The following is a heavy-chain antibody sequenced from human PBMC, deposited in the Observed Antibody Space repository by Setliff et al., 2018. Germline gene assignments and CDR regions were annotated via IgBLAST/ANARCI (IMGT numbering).Heavy chain of an antibody. J-gene: IGHJ6*03. CDR2: IYPGDSDT. V-gene: IGHV5-51*01. Sequence: PGESLKISCKASGYRFTHYWIGWVRQMPGKGLEWMGIIYPGDSDTRYSPSFQGQVTISADKSISTAYLQWSSLEASDTAIYYCARHANYYYYYMDVWGGGTTVTV. CDR1: GYRFTHYW. CDR3: ARHANYYYYYMDV.